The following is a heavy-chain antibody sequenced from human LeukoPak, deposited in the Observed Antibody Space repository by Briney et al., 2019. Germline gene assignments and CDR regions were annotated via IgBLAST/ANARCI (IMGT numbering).Heavy chain of an antibody. V-gene: IGHV3-66*01. CDR1: GFNASRNY. CDR3: ARGLWYGDFNWFDP. CDR2: IYSGGDT. J-gene: IGHJ5*02. D-gene: IGHD3-10*01. Sequence: GGSLRLSCVASGFNASRNYMDWVRQAPGKGLEWVSVIYSGGDTYYADSVKGRFTISRDIVNNTIYLQMNSLRVEDTAVYYCARGLWYGDFNWFDPWGQGTLVTVSS.